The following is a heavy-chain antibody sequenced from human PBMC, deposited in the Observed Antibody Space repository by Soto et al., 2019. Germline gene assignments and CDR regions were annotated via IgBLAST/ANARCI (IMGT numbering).Heavy chain of an antibody. Sequence: QVQLVESGGGVVQPGRSLRLSCTAAGFTFNDYGMHWVRQTPGKGLEWVAGIWSDGTVKYYADSVQGRVTISRDNYKNRLSLHMNSPADLDTAMYYCAIEPLPAYISSSGHHHYAMDGWGQGTAVTVSS. CDR3: AIEPLPAYISSSGHHHYAMDG. D-gene: IGHD6-6*01. CDR2: IWSDGTVK. J-gene: IGHJ6*02. V-gene: IGHV3-33*03. CDR1: GFTFNDYG.